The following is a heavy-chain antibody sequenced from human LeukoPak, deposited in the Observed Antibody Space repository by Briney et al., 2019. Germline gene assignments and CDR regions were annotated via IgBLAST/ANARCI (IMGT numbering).Heavy chain of an antibody. V-gene: IGHV4-39*07. CDR2: IYHSGST. J-gene: IGHJ4*02. Sequence: SETLSLTCTVSGVSISSSNSYWGWIRQPPGKGLEWIGSIYHSGSTYYNPSLKSRVTISVDKSKNQFSLKLSSVTAADTAVYYCARDSPPPTWFGELLSTYFDYWGQGTLVTVSS. CDR3: ARDSPPPTWFGELLSTYFDY. D-gene: IGHD3-10*01. CDR1: GVSISSSNSY.